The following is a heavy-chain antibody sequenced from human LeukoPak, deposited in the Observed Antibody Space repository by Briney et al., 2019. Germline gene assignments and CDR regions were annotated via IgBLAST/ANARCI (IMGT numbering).Heavy chain of an antibody. D-gene: IGHD7-27*01. V-gene: IGHV3-23*01. Sequence: GGSLRLSCAASGFTFSSHGMSWVRQAPGKGLEWVSTISGSGDYTYYADSVKGRFTISRDNSKNTLYLQMNSLRAEDTAVYYCVQDWAWGAFGSWGQGTLVTVSS. J-gene: IGHJ4*02. CDR3: VQDWAWGAFGS. CDR2: ISGSGDYT. CDR1: GFTFSSHG.